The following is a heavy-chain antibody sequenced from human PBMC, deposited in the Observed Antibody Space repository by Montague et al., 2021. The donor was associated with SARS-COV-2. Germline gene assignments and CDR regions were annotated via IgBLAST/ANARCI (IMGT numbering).Heavy chain of an antibody. J-gene: IGHJ4*02. V-gene: IGHV6-1*01. CDR3: ARGGSWLYYFDY. CDR1: GDSVSSSSAA. CDR2: AYYRSKWYN. Sequence: CAISGDSVSSSSAAWNWIRQSLSRGLEWLGRAYYRSKWYNDYAVSVKSRITINPDTSKNQFSLQLNSVTPEDTAVYYCARGGSWLYYFDYWGQGTLVTVSS. D-gene: IGHD6-13*01.